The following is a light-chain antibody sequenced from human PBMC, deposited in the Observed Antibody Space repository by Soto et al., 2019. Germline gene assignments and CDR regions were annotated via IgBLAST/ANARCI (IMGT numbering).Light chain of an antibody. CDR1: QSISSW. CDR3: QQYNSYSPRT. Sequence: DIQMTQSPSTLSASVGDRVTITCRASQSISSWLAWYQQKPGKAPKLLIYEASSLESGVPSRFSGSRSGTEFILTISSLQPDDFATYYCQQYNSYSPRTFGQGTKVEIK. V-gene: IGKV1-5*03. CDR2: EAS. J-gene: IGKJ1*01.